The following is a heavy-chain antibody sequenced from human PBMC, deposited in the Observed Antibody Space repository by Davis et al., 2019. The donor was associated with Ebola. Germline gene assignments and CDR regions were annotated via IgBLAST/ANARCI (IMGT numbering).Heavy chain of an antibody. CDR2: VYHSEST. CDR1: GGSISSNYW. V-gene: IGHV4-4*02. D-gene: IGHD3-16*01. CDR3: ARADYTRYFDH. Sequence: MPSETLSLTCAVSGGSISSNYWWTWVRQPPGKGLEWIGEVYHSESTNYNPSLKSRVTISVDTSNNQFSLSLNSVTAADTAVYYCARADYTRYFDHWGQGTVVTVSP. J-gene: IGHJ4*02.